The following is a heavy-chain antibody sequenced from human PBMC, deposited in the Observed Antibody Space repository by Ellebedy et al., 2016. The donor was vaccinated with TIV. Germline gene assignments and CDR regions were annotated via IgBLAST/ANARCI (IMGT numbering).Heavy chain of an antibody. CDR1: GASFGAYS. V-gene: IGHV4-34*01. D-gene: IGHD6-19*01. CDR2: ISDSGST. CDR3: ATEIPVAARIEF. Sequence: MPSETLSLTCVVYGASFGAYSWSWIRQPPGKGLEWIGSISDSGSTFYNPSLKSRVRISVETSKNQFSLKLRSVTAADTAVYYCATEIPVAARIEFWGQGALVTVSS. J-gene: IGHJ4*02.